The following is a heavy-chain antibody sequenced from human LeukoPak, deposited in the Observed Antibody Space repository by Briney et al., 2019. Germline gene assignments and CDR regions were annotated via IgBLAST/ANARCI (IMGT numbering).Heavy chain of an antibody. D-gene: IGHD3-22*01. CDR1: GFTFSSYS. V-gene: IGHV3-21*01. Sequence: GGSLRLSCAASGFTFSSYSMNWVRQAPGKGLEWVSSISSSSSYIYYADSAKGRFTISRDNAKNSLYLQMNGLRAEDTAVYYCTPLEIVVVINGDAFDIWGQGTMVTVSS. CDR2: ISSSSSYI. CDR3: TPLEIVVVINGDAFDI. J-gene: IGHJ3*02.